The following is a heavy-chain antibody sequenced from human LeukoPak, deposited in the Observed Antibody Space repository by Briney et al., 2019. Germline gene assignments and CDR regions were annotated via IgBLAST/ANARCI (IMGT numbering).Heavy chain of an antibody. V-gene: IGHV3-64D*09. Sequence: PGGSLRLSCSPSGFTFTNYAMHWVRQAPGKGLEYVSAISTFGDSAYYADSVKGRFTISRDNSKNTLYLQMSSLRPEDTAVYFCVKGLSRSPYGMDVWGQGTTVTVSS. CDR1: GFTFTNYA. CDR2: ISTFGDSA. CDR3: VKGLSRSPYGMDV. J-gene: IGHJ6*02. D-gene: IGHD2/OR15-2a*01.